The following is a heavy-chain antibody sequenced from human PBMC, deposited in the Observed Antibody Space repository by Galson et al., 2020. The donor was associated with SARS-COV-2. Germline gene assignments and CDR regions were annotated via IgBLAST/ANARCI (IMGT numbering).Heavy chain of an antibody. J-gene: IGHJ4*02. D-gene: IGHD3-22*01. Sequence: GGSLRLSCAASGFTFSSYGMHWVRQAPGKGLEWVAVIWYDGSNKYYADSVKGRFTISRDNSKNTLYLQMNSLRAEDTAVYYCARDYMIGSSASDYWGQGTLVTVSS. CDR3: ARDYMIGSSASDY. CDR1: GFTFSSYG. V-gene: IGHV3-33*01. CDR2: IWYDGSNK.